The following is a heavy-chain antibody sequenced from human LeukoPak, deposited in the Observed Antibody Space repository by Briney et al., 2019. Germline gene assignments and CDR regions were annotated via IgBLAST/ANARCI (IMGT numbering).Heavy chain of an antibody. J-gene: IGHJ4*02. CDR2: ISGSGDST. CDR3: AKDRFGYGDYFFDY. V-gene: IGHV3-23*01. CDR1: GFTFSTYA. Sequence: GGSLRLSCAASGFTFSTYAVNWVRQAPGKGLEWVSTISGSGDSTYYADSVKGRFTISRDNSKDTLYLQMNSLRAEDTAVYYCAKDRFGYGDYFFDYWGQGTLVTVSS. D-gene: IGHD4-17*01.